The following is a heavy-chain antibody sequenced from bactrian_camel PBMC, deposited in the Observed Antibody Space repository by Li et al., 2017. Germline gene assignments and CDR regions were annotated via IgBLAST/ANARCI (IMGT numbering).Heavy chain of an antibody. CDR2: QRIGNT. Sequence: HVQLVESGGGSVQVGGSLTLSCTVSGNGDGSGNWCTGWFRQAPGQEREGVAAQRIGNTVAADSVKGRFTVSKDNNKNTLTLQMNSLKPEDTAMYYCAATRSCPRQLFLAVGYSYWGQGTQVTV. CDR3: AATRSCPRQLFLAVGYSY. V-gene: IGHV3S55*01. D-gene: IGHD5*01. CDR1: GNGDGSGNWC. J-gene: IGHJ4*01.